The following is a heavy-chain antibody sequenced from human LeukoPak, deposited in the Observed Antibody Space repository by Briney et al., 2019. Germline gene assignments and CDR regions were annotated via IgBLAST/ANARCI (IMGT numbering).Heavy chain of an antibody. CDR2: INHSGST. CDR3: ARGRVHGGETDY. J-gene: IGHJ4*02. CDR1: GGSFSGYY. D-gene: IGHD2-21*01. Sequence: SETLSLTCAVYGGSFSGYYWSWIRQPPGKGLEWIGEINHSGSTNYNPSLKSRVTISVDTSKNQFSLKLSSVTAADTAVYYCARGRVHGGETDYWGQGTLVTVSS. V-gene: IGHV4-34*01.